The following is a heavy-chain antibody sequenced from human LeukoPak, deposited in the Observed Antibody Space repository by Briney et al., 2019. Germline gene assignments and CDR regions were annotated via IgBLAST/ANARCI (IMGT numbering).Heavy chain of an antibody. CDR2: IYSGGST. D-gene: IGHD6-13*01. V-gene: IGHV3-66*01. J-gene: IGHJ5*02. CDR1: GFTFSSYA. Sequence: GGSLRLSCAASGFTFSSYAMSWVRQAPGKGLEWVSVIYSGGSTYYADSVKGRFTISRDNSKNTLYLQMNSLRAEDTAVYYCASSSWYLGWFDPWGQGTLVTGSS. CDR3: ASSSWYLGWFDP.